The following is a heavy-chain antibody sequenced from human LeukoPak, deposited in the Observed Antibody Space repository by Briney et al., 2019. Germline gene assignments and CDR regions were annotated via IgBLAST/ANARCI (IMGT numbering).Heavy chain of an antibody. CDR1: GGSISSSSYY. CDR2: IYYSGST. J-gene: IGHJ4*02. Sequence: SETLSLTCTVSGGSISSSSYYWGWIRQPPGKGLEWIGSIYYSGSTYYNPSLKSRVTISVDTSKNQFSLKLSPVTAADTAVYYCARLHQLRYFDWFGNYFDYWGQGTLVTVSS. D-gene: IGHD3-9*01. V-gene: IGHV4-39*01. CDR3: ARLHQLRYFDWFGNYFDY.